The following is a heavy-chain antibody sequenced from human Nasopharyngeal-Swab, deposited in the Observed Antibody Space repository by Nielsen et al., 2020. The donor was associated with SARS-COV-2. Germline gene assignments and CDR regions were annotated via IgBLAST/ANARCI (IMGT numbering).Heavy chain of an antibody. CDR1: GFTFRSYA. CDR2: ISGSDHTT. Sequence: LKISCAASGFTFRSYAISWVRQAPGKGLEWVSVISGSDHTTYYADSVKGRFTISRDNSKNTVNLQMNSLRVEDTAIYYCAKDRDSGDDSDDYYHYYGMDVWGQGTTVTVFS. V-gene: IGHV3-23*01. CDR3: AKDRDSGDDSDDYYHYYGMDV. D-gene: IGHD5-12*01. J-gene: IGHJ6*02.